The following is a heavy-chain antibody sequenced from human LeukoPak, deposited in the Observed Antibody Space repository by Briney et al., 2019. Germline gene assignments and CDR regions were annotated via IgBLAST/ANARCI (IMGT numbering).Heavy chain of an antibody. Sequence: PGGSLRLSCAAYGFTFSSYWMHWVRQAPGKGLVWVSRISSDGSSTTYADSVKGRFTISRDNAKHTLYLQMNSLRAEDTAVYYCGRGGKVEQLVLARWGQGSLVTVSS. V-gene: IGHV3-74*01. CDR3: GRGGKVEQLVLAR. CDR1: GFTFSSYW. D-gene: IGHD6-13*01. CDR2: ISSDGSST. J-gene: IGHJ4*02.